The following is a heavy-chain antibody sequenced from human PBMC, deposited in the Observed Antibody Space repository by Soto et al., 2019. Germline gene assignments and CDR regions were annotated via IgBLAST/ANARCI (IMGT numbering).Heavy chain of an antibody. V-gene: IGHV4-30-2*01. CDR2: IYHSGYP. J-gene: IGHJ6*02. Sequence: QLQLQESGSGLVKPSQTLSLTCAVSGGSISSGGYSWSWIRQPPGKGLEWIGYIYHSGYPYCNPSLQSGVPXSVDRSKNQFSLKLSSVTAADTAVYYCARAHYGDYGYGMDVWGQGTTVTVSS. CDR3: ARAHYGDYGYGMDV. CDR1: GGSISSGGYS. D-gene: IGHD4-17*01.